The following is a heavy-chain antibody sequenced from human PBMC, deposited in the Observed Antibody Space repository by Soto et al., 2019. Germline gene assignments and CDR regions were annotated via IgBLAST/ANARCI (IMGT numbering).Heavy chain of an antibody. CDR1: GGTFSSYT. D-gene: IGHD1-26*01. Sequence: QVQLVQSGAEVKKPGSSVKVSCKASGGTFSSYTISWVRQAPGQGLEWMGRIIPILGIANYAQKFHGRVTITEDTTRSTDYEVLSRLCSEDTAVYCWGCSSPRGSYYYYYGMDVWGQGTTVTVSS. J-gene: IGHJ6*02. CDR2: IIPILGIA. V-gene: IGHV1-69*02. CDR3: GCSSPRGSYYYYYGMDV.